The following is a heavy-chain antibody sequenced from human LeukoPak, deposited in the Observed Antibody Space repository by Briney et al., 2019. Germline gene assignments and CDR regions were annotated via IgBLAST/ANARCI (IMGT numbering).Heavy chain of an antibody. CDR3: ARTPTGTYYYYYYMDV. D-gene: IGHD1-1*01. J-gene: IGHJ6*03. Sequence: PGGSLRLSCAASGFTFSSYAMHWVRQAPGKGLEYVSAISSNGGSTYYANSVKGRFTISRDNSKNTLYLQMGSLRAEDMAVYYCARTPTGTYYYYYYMDVWGKGTTVTVSS. CDR1: GFTFSSYA. V-gene: IGHV3-64*01. CDR2: ISSNGGST.